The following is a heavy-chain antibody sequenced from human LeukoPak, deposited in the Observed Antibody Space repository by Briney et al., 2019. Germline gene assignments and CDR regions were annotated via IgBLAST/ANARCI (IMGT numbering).Heavy chain of an antibody. CDR3: ARAGGSTVSHSDY. CDR1: GFTFSSHW. V-gene: IGHV3-74*01. Sequence: GGSLRLSCAASGFTFSSHWMHWVRQAPGKGLVWVSRINSDGSSISYADSVKGRFTISRDNAKNTLYLQMNSLRAEDTAVYYCARAGGSTVSHSDYWGQGTLVTVSS. D-gene: IGHD4-17*01. J-gene: IGHJ4*02. CDR2: INSDGSSI.